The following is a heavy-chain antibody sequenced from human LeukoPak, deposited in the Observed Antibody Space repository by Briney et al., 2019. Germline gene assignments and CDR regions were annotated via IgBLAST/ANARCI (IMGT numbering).Heavy chain of an antibody. CDR1: GGSISSSSYY. CDR2: IYYSGST. V-gene: IGHV4-39*01. Sequence: SETLSLTCTVSGGSISSSSYYWGWIRQPPGKGLEWIGSIYYSGSTYYNPSLKSRVTISVDTSKNQFSLKLSSVSAADTAVYYCASTTLYYYDSSSYYAGFDYWGQGTLVTVSS. CDR3: ASTTLYYYDSSSYYAGFDY. J-gene: IGHJ4*02. D-gene: IGHD3-22*01.